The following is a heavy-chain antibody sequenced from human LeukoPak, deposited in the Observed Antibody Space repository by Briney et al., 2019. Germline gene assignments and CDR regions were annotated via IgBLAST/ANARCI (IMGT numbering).Heavy chain of an antibody. Sequence: SETLSLTCTVSGGSISTYYWSWLRQPPGKGLEWIGYIYNSGRTNYNPFLESRVTISVDTSKNQFSLKLNSVTAADTAVYYCVRERNCSGASCLDGFDIWGQGTMVTVSS. J-gene: IGHJ3*02. CDR2: IYNSGRT. CDR3: VRERNCSGASCLDGFDI. CDR1: GGSISTYY. D-gene: IGHD2-15*01. V-gene: IGHV4-59*01.